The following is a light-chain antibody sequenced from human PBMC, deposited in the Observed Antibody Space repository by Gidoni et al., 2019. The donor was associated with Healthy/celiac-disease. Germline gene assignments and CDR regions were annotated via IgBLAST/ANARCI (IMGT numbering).Light chain of an antibody. Sequence: EIVMTQSPATLSVSPGERATLSCRASQSVSSNLAWDQQKPGQAPRLLIYGASTRATGIPARFSGSGSGTEFTLTISSLQSEDFAVYYWQQYNNWPLTFXGXTKGEIK. J-gene: IGKJ4*01. CDR2: GAS. CDR3: QQYNNWPLT. V-gene: IGKV3-15*01. CDR1: QSVSSN.